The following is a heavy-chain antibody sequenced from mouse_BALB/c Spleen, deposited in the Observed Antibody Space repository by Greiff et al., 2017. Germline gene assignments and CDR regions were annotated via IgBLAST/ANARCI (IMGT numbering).Heavy chain of an antibody. Sequence: EVKLMESGPGLVKPSQSLSLTCTVTGYSITSDYAWNWIRQFPGNKLEWMGYISYSGSTSYNPSLKSRISITRDTSKNQFFLQLNSVTTEDTATYYCARGAYYYGSSYFWYFDVWGAGTTVTVSS. J-gene: IGHJ1*01. CDR1: GYSITSDYA. V-gene: IGHV3-2*02. CDR3: ARGAYYYGSSYFWYFDV. CDR2: ISYSGST. D-gene: IGHD1-1*01.